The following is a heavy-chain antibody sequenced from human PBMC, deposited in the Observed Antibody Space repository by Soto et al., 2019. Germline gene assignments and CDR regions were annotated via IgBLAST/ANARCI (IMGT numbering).Heavy chain of an antibody. J-gene: IGHJ5*01. V-gene: IGHV1-3*01. CDR2: INAGNANT. CDR3: ARGPLRSWCNS. CDR1: GYTFTSYA. Sequence: GASVKVSCKASGYTFTSYAMHWVRQAPGQRLEWMGWINAGNANTKYSQKFQGRVTITRDTSASTAYMELRSLRSEDTAVYSCARGPLRSWCNSWGQGPLVTVSS.